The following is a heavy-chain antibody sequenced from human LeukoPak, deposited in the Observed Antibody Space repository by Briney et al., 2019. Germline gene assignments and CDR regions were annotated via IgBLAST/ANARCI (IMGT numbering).Heavy chain of an antibody. J-gene: IGHJ4*02. CDR3: ARVPTPVVGPADY. CDR1: GFTFSSYA. V-gene: IGHV3-30*04. Sequence: GSLRLSCAASGFTFSSYAMHWVRQAPGKGLEWVAVISYDGSNKYYADSVKGRFTISRDNSKNTLYLQMNSLRAEDTAVYYCARVPTPVVGPADYWGQGTPVTVSS. D-gene: IGHD2-15*01. CDR2: ISYDGSNK.